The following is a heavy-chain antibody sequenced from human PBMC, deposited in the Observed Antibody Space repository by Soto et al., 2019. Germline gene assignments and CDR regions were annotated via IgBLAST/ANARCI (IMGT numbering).Heavy chain of an antibody. J-gene: IGHJ5*02. CDR2: VEYGGST. CDR3: ARHVRGAVTMNWFDP. CDR1: CGSIISSNFY. V-gene: IGHV4-39*01. D-gene: IGHD3-10*02. Sequence: QLQESGPGLVKPSETLSLTCTVSCGSIISSNFYWGWIRQPPGKGLEWIGSVEYGGSTYDNPSLKSRVTLSADTSKNQFSLKLTSVTAADTAIYYCARHVRGAVTMNWFDPWGHGTLVTVSS.